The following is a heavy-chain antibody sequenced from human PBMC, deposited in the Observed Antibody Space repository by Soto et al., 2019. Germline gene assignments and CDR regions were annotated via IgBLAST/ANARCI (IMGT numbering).Heavy chain of an antibody. D-gene: IGHD3-3*01. CDR2: ISGSGGST. CDR1: GFTFSSYA. CDR3: AKDGSYYDFWSGYYRGARWFDP. J-gene: IGHJ5*02. V-gene: IGHV3-23*01. Sequence: GGSLRLSCAASGFTFSSYAMSWVRQAPGKGLEWVSAISGSGGSTYYADSVKGRFTISRDNSKNTLYLQMNSLRAEDTAVYYCAKDGSYYDFWSGYYRGARWFDPWGQGTLVTVS.